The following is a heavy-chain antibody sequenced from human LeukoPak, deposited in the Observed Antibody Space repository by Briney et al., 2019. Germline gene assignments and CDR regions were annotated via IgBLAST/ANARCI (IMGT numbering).Heavy chain of an antibody. D-gene: IGHD7-27*01. Sequence: SETLSLTCAVYGGSFSGYYWSWIRQPPGKGLEWIGEINHSGSTNYNPSLKSRVTISVDTSKNQFSLKLSSVTAADTAVYYCASRYLQLGIPTPYFDYWGQGTLVTVSS. CDR2: INHSGST. CDR1: GGSFSGYY. CDR3: ASRYLQLGIPTPYFDY. J-gene: IGHJ4*02. V-gene: IGHV4-34*01.